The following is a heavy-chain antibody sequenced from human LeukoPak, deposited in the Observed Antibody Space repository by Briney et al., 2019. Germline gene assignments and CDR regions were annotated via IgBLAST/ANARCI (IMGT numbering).Heavy chain of an antibody. D-gene: IGHD3-22*01. J-gene: IGHJ3*02. CDR3: AGALSGWDDAFDI. CDR1: GGSISSGGYS. V-gene: IGHV4-30-2*01. Sequence: SQTLSLTCAVSGGSISSGGYSWSWIRQPPGKGLEWIGYIYHSGSTYYNPSLKSRVTISVDRSKNQFSLKLSSVTAADTAVYYCAGALSGWDDAFDIWGQGTMVTVSS. CDR2: IYHSGST.